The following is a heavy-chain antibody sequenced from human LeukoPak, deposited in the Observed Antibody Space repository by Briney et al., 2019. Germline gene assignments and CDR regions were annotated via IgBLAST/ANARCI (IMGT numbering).Heavy chain of an antibody. V-gene: IGHV4-39*01. CDR1: GGSISSSRYY. Sequence: PSETLSLTCTVSGGSISSSRYYWGWIRQPPGKGLERIGSIYYSGSTYYNPSLKSRVTISVDTSKNQFSLKLSSVTAADTAVYYCARAVTGYYPLYYYYGMDVWGQGTTVTVSS. CDR3: ARAVTGYYPLYYYYGMDV. J-gene: IGHJ6*02. CDR2: IYYSGST. D-gene: IGHD3-9*01.